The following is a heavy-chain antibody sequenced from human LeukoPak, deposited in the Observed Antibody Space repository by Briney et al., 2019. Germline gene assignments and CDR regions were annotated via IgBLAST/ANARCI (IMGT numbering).Heavy chain of an antibody. CDR1: GYSFTSYW. CDR3: ARHHEYCSGGSCYGVWFDP. J-gene: IGHJ5*02. Sequence: PGESLKISCKGSGYSFTSYWIGWVRQMPGKGLEWMGIIYPGDSDTRYSPSSQGQVTISADKSISTAYLQWSSLKASDTAMYYCARHHEYCSGGSCYGVWFDPWGQGTLVTVSS. D-gene: IGHD2-15*01. CDR2: IYPGDSDT. V-gene: IGHV5-51*01.